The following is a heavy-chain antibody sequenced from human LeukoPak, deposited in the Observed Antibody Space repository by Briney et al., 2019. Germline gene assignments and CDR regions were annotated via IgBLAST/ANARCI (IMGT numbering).Heavy chain of an antibody. CDR1: GFSLSSYD. V-gene: IGHV3-21*01. D-gene: IGHD2/OR15-2a*01. Sequence: GGSLRLSCAASGFSLSSYDMNWVRQAPGTGLEWVSSISTSSTFIYYTYSVKGRFTISRDNAKNSLYLQMNSLSAEDTAVYYCARADCSSSTCYLRSSWFDPWGQGTLVTVSS. J-gene: IGHJ5*02. CDR2: ISTSSTFI. CDR3: ARADCSSSTCYLRSSWFDP.